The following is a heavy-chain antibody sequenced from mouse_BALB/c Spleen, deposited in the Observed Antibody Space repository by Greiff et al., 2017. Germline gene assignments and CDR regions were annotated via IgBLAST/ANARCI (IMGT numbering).Heavy chain of an antibody. J-gene: IGHJ2*01. V-gene: IGHV1-15*01. Sequence: QVQLQQSGAELVRPGASVTLSCQASGYTFTDYEMHWVKQTPVHGLEWIGAIDPETGGTAYNQKFKGKATLTADKSSSTAYMELRSLTSEDSAVYYCTMINYGKGYWGQGTTLTVSS. CDR2: IDPETGGT. D-gene: IGHD2-1*01. CDR3: TMINYGKGY. CDR1: GYTFTDYE.